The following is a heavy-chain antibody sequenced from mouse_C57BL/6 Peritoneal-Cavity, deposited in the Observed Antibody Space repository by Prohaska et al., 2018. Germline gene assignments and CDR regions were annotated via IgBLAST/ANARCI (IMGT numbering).Heavy chain of an antibody. CDR1: GYAFCSSC. CDR3: ARSYLAWFAY. Sequence: VHISCHASGYAFCSSCMNFVKHIPGTGLEWIGRIYPGDGDTNYNGKFKCKATLTADKSSSTAYMQLSSLTSEDSAVYFCARSYLAWFAYWGQGTLVTVSA. CDR2: IYPGDGDT. J-gene: IGHJ3*01. V-gene: IGHV1-82*01. D-gene: IGHD5-1-1*01.